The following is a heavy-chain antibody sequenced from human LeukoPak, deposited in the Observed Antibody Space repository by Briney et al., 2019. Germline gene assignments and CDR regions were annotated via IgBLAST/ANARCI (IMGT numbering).Heavy chain of an antibody. CDR2: IDPSDSYT. CDR3: ARLWGQWLAFDY. Sequence: GESLKISCKGSGYSFTSYWISWVHQMPGKGLEWMGRIDPSDSYTNYSPSFQGHVTISADKSISTAYLQWSSLKASDTAMYYCARLWGQWLAFDYWGQGTLVTVSS. V-gene: IGHV5-10-1*01. CDR1: GYSFTSYW. J-gene: IGHJ4*02. D-gene: IGHD6-19*01.